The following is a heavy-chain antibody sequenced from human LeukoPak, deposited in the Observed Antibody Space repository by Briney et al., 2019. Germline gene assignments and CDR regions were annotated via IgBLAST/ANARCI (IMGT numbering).Heavy chain of an antibody. CDR3: ARDGDGYNENHFDY. CDR1: GFTFSSYS. Sequence: PGGSLRLSCAASGFTFSSYSMNWVRQAPGKGLEWVSSISSSSSYIYYADSVKGRFTISRDNAKNSLYLQMNSLRAEDTAVYYCARDGDGYNENHFDYWGQGTLVTVSS. V-gene: IGHV3-21*01. CDR2: ISSSSSYI. J-gene: IGHJ4*02. D-gene: IGHD5-24*01.